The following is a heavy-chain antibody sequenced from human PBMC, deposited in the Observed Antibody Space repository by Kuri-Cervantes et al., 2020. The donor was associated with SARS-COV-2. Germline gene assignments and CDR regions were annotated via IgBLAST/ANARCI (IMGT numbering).Heavy chain of an antibody. CDR2: ISWNSGSI. CDR3: AKDIIAAAGMTIDY. V-gene: IGHV3-9*01. CDR1: GFTFDDYA. D-gene: IGHD6-13*01. J-gene: IGHJ4*02. Sequence: SLKISCAASGFTFDDYAMHWVRQAPGKGLEWVSGISWNSGSIGYADSVKGRFTISRDNAKNSLYLQMNSLRAEDTALYYCAKDIIAAAGMTIDYWGQGTLVTGSS.